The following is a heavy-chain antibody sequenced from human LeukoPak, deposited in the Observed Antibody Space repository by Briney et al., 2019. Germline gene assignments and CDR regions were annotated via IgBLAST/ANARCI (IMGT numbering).Heavy chain of an antibody. D-gene: IGHD5-24*01. CDR3: ARDRKRGDGYNWNKDAFDI. CDR2: INPNSGGT. J-gene: IGHJ3*02. CDR1: GYTFTGYY. V-gene: IGHV1-2*02. Sequence: ASVKVSCKASGYTFTGYYMHWVRQAPGQGLEWMGWINPNSGGTNYAQKFQGRVTMTRDTSISTAYMELSSLRSEDTAVYYCARDRKRGDGYNWNKDAFDIWGQGTMVTVSS.